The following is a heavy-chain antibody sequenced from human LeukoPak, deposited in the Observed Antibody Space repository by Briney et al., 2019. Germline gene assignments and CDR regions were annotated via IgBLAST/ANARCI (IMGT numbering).Heavy chain of an antibody. J-gene: IGHJ4*02. Sequence: AGGSLRLSCAASGFTFSSYGMHWVRQASGKGLEWVGHIRSKADSYATVYAASVKGRFTITRDDPENTAYLQMNSLKTEDTAVYYCATFPSGSYSAYWGQGALVTVS. D-gene: IGHD1-26*01. CDR2: IRSKADSYAT. CDR1: GFTFSSYG. V-gene: IGHV3-73*01. CDR3: ATFPSGSYSAY.